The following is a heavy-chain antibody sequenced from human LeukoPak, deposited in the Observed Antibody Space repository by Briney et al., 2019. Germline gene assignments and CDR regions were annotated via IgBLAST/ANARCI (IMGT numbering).Heavy chain of an antibody. V-gene: IGHV3-13*01. CDR2: IGTAGDT. CDR3: ARGRGAGLAGFDAFDI. D-gene: IGHD1-26*01. Sequence: GGSLRLSCAASGFIFSSYDMHWVRQATGKGLESVSAIGTAGDTYYPGSVKGRFIISGENAKNSLYLQMNSLRDGDTAVYYCARGRGAGLAGFDAFDIWGQGTMVTVSS. CDR1: GFIFSSYD. J-gene: IGHJ3*02.